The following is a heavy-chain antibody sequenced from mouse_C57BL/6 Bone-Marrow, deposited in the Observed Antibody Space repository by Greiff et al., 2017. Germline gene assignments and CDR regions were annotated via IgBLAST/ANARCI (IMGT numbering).Heavy chain of an antibody. CDR1: GYTFTSYW. D-gene: IGHD2-2*01. V-gene: IGHV1-69*01. CDR3: ARDGYDGAWLAY. J-gene: IGHJ3*01. Sequence: QVQLQQPGAELVMPGASVKLSCKASGYTFTSYWMHWVKQRPGQGLEWIGEIDPSDSYTNYNQKFKGKSTLTVDKSSSTAYMQLSSRTSEDSAVYYCARDGYDGAWLAYWGQGTLVTVSA. CDR2: IDPSDSYT.